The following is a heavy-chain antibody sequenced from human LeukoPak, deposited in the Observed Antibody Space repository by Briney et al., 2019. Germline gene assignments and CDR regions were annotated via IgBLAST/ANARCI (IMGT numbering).Heavy chain of an antibody. J-gene: IGHJ3*02. Sequence: PGGSLRLSCAASGFTVSRNYMSWVRQSPGKGVEWVSIIYSGGNTYYADSVKGRFTISRDNSKNTLYLQMNSLRAEDTAVYYCARLKLRAAFDIWGQGTMVTVSS. CDR3: ARLKLRAAFDI. V-gene: IGHV3-53*01. CDR1: GFTVSRNY. CDR2: IYSGGNT.